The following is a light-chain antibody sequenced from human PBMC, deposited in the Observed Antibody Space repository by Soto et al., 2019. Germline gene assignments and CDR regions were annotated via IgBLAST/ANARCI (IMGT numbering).Light chain of an antibody. J-gene: IGKJ5*01. Sequence: EIVLTQSPGTLSLSPGERATLSCRASHTISSSYLAWYQQKPGQAPRLLIYGASTRATGIPARFSGSGSGTEFTLTISSLQSEDFAVYYCQQYNNWPSITFGQGTRLEI. CDR3: QQYNNWPSIT. CDR2: GAS. V-gene: IGKV3-15*01. CDR1: HTISSSY.